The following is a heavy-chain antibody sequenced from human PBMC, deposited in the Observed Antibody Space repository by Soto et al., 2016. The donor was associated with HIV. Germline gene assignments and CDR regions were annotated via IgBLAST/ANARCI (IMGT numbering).Heavy chain of an antibody. Sequence: QVQLVQSGAEVKKPGASVKVSCKASGYSFVGYYVHWVRQAPGQHFEWMGWMNPHSGGTHYAQKFQDRVTMSRDTSISTAYMELTRLKSDDTAVYFCARGFYWAFWGQGTMVTVSS. CDR2: MNPHSGGT. V-gene: IGHV1-2*02. CDR1: GYSFVGYY. J-gene: IGHJ3*01. D-gene: IGHD2-15*01. CDR3: ARGFYWAF.